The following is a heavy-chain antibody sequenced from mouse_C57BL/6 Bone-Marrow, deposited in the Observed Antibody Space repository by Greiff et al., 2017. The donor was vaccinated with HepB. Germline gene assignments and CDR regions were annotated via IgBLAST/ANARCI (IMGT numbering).Heavy chain of an antibody. CDR2: ISDGGSYT. V-gene: IGHV5-4*03. CDR1: GFTFSSYA. J-gene: IGHJ3*01. CDR3: ASHYYGSSHLAWFAY. Sequence: EVKVVESGGGLVKPGGSLKLSCAASGFTFSSYAMSWVRQTPEKRLEWVATISDGGSYTYYPDNVKGRFTSSRDNAKNKLYLQMSHLKSEDTAMYYCASHYYGSSHLAWFAYWGQGTLVTVSA. D-gene: IGHD1-1*01.